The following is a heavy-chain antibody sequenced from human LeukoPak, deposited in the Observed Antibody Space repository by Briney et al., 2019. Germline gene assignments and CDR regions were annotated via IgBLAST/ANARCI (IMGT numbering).Heavy chain of an antibody. Sequence: ASVKVSCKAFGYTFTGYYMHWVRQAPGQGLEWMGWINPKTGGTSYAQKFQGRVTMTRDTSISTVNMELSRLTSDGTAVHYCARATAENDHWGQGTLVTVSS. J-gene: IGHJ4*02. CDR2: INPKTGGT. V-gene: IGHV1-2*02. CDR1: GYTFTGYY. CDR3: ARATAENDH. D-gene: IGHD1-14*01.